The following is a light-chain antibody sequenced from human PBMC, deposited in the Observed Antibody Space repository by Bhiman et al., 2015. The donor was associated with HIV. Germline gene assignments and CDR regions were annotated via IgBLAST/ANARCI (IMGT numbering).Light chain of an antibody. CDR1: KLGDKY. CDR3: QAWDSSSRV. J-gene: IGLJ1*01. Sequence: SYELTQPPSVSVSPGQTASITCSGDKLGDKYAYWYQQKPGQSPVLVIYQDTKRPSGIPERFSGSNSGNTATLTISGTQPMDESDYYCQAWDSSSRVFGTGTKVTVL. CDR2: QDT. V-gene: IGLV3-1*01.